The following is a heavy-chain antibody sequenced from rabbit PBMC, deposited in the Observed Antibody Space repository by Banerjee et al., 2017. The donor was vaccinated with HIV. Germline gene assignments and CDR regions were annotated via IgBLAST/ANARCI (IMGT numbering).Heavy chain of an antibody. V-gene: IGHV1S45*01. CDR3: SRRAVGTHYL. Sequence: QEQLEESGGGLVKPEGSLTLTCKASGFSFSDGDVMCWVRQAPGKGLEWIACINTYTGKSVYASWATGRFTVSRTSSTTVTLQMTSLTAADTAIYFCSRRAVGTHYLWGPGTLVTVS. J-gene: IGHJ4*01. D-gene: IGHD3-1*01. CDR1: GFSFSDGDV. CDR2: INTYTGKS.